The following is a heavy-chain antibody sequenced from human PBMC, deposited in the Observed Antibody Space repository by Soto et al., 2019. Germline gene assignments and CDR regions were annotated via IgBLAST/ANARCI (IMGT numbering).Heavy chain of an antibody. J-gene: IGHJ6*03. CDR3: ARRLGAVTRGLSRYYYYYYMDV. CDR1: GGSISSSSYY. D-gene: IGHD3-16*01. Sequence: QLQLQESGPGLVKPSETLSITCTVSGGSISSSSYYWGWIRQPPGKGLEWIGSIYYSGSTYYNPSLKSRVTISVDTSKNQFSLKLSSVTAADTAVYYCARRLGAVTRGLSRYYYYYYMDVWGKGTTVTVSS. V-gene: IGHV4-39*01. CDR2: IYYSGST.